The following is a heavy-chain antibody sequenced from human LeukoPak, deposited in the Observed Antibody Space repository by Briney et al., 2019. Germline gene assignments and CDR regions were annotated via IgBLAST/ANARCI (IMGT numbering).Heavy chain of an antibody. CDR1: GYTFTGYY. CDR3: ARDMSGRTAYFQH. D-gene: IGHD1-26*01. J-gene: IGHJ1*01. V-gene: IGHV1-2*06. CDR2: INPNSGGT. Sequence: ASVKVSCKASGYTFTGYYMHWVRQAPGQGLEWMGRINPNSGGTNYAQKFQGRVTMTRDTSISTVYMELSRLRSDDTAVYYCARDMSGRTAYFQHWGQGTLVTVSS.